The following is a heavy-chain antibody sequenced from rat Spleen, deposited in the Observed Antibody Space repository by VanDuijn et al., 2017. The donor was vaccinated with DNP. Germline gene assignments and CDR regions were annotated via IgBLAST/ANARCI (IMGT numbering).Heavy chain of an antibody. V-gene: IGHV5-7*01. CDR1: GFTFSDYY. D-gene: IGHD1-12*01. CDR2: ISYNGGTP. CDR3: ARHRTIMPYYYAMDA. J-gene: IGHJ4*01. Sequence: EVLLVESDGGLVQPGRSLKLSCAVSGFTFSDYYMARVRQAPAKGLEWVATISYNGGTPYYRDSVKGRFTISRDNAQSTLYLQMDSLRTEDTATYYCARHRTIMPYYYAMDAWGQGASVTVSS.